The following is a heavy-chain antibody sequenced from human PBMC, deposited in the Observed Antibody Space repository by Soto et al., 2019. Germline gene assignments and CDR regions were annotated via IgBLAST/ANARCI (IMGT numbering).Heavy chain of an antibody. J-gene: IGHJ5*02. D-gene: IGHD3-3*01. CDR1: GGSTSSYY. Sequence: PSETLSLTCTVSGGSTSSYYWSWIRQPPGKGLEWIGYIYYSGSTNYNPSLKSRVTISVDTSKNQFSLKLSSVTAADTAVYYCAKVNDFWTGYYSTNWFDPWAREPWSPSPQ. CDR2: IYYSGST. V-gene: IGHV4-59*01. CDR3: AKVNDFWTGYYSTNWFDP.